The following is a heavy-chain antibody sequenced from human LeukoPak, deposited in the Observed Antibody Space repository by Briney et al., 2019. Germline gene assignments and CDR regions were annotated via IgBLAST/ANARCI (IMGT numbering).Heavy chain of an antibody. CDR2: INHSGST. D-gene: IGHD4-11*01. CDR3: ARFAYISNGDY. CDR1: GGSFSGYY. V-gene: IGHV4-34*01. Sequence: PSETLSLTCAVYGGSFSGYYWSWIRQPPGKGLEWIGEINHSGSTNYNPSLKSRVTISVDTSKNQFSLKLSSVTAADTAVYYCARFAYISNGDYWGQGTLVTVSS. J-gene: IGHJ4*02.